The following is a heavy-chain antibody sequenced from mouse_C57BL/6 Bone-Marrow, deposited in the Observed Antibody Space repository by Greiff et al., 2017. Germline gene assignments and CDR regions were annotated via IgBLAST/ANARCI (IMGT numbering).Heavy chain of an antibody. Sequence: QVHVKQSGAELVRPGASVTLSCKASGYTFTDYEMHWVKQTPVHGLEWIGAIDPETGGTAYNQKFKGKAILTADKSSSTAYMELRSLTSEDSAVYYCTRGYGSSYWYFDVWGTGTTVTVSS. V-gene: IGHV1-15*01. CDR1: GYTFTDYE. CDR2: IDPETGGT. J-gene: IGHJ1*03. CDR3: TRGYGSSYWYFDV. D-gene: IGHD1-1*01.